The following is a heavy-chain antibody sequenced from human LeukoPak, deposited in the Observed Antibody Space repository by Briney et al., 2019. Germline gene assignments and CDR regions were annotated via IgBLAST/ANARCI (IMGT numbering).Heavy chain of an antibody. CDR1: GGSISSYY. CDR2: IYYSGST. V-gene: IGHV4-59*01. D-gene: IGHD1/OR15-1a*01. CDR3: ASIGGEQNAN. J-gene: IGHJ4*02. Sequence: SETLSLTCTVSGGSISSYYWSWIRQPPGKGLEWIGYIYYSGSTNYNPSLKSRVTISVDTSKNQFSLKLSSVPAADPAVYYCASIGGEQNANWGQGTLVTVSS.